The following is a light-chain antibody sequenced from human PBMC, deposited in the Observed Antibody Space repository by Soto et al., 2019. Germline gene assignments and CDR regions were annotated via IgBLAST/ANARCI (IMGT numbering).Light chain of an antibody. CDR1: QSISYW. CDR2: KAS. CDR3: QQYNSYST. Sequence: DIQMTQFPSTLSASVGDRVTITCRASQSISYWLAWYQQKPGKAPKVLIYKASSLKSGVPSRFSGTGSGTEFTLTITSLQHDDFATYSCQQYNSYSTCGQGTKVEIK. V-gene: IGKV1-5*03. J-gene: IGKJ1*01.